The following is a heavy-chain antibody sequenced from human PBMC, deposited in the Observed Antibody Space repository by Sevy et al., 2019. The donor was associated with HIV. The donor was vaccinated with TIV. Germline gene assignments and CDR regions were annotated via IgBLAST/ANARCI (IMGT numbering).Heavy chain of an antibody. D-gene: IGHD4-17*01. Sequence: GRSLRLSCAASGFNFRNYALHWVRQAPGKGLEWVASISDDGNNKYYVDSVKGRFTISRDNSKNTLYLQMNSLRPEDTALFYCARQTFSDYIFDSWGQGTLVTVSS. J-gene: IGHJ4*02. CDR2: ISDDGNNK. CDR1: GFNFRNYA. V-gene: IGHV3-30-3*01. CDR3: ARQTFSDYIFDS.